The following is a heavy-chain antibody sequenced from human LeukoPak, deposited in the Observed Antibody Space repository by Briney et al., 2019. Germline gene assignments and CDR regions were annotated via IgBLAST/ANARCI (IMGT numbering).Heavy chain of an antibody. V-gene: IGHV3-23*01. Sequence: GGSLRLSCAASGFTFTTCAMSWVRQAPGKGLEWVSAITGSGDGTFSAGSVKGRFTISRNNSINTLYLQMDSLRAEDTAIYYCAKERASGNYWGYFDSWGQGTLVTVSS. D-gene: IGHD3-10*01. CDR3: AKERASGNYWGYFDS. CDR1: GFTFTTCA. J-gene: IGHJ4*02. CDR2: ITGSGDGT.